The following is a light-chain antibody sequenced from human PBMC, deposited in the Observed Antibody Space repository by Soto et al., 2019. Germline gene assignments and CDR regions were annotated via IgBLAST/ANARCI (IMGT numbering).Light chain of an antibody. CDR3: QRCNNWPLT. CDR1: QSVSSN. J-gene: IGKJ4*01. V-gene: IGKV3-15*01. Sequence: EIVLTQSPATLSLSPGERVTLSCVASQSVSSNYLAWYQQKPGQTPRLLIYDTSTRATGVPARFSGSRSGTEFTLTINSLQSEDFAVYYCQRCNNWPLTFGGGTKVDIK. CDR2: DTS.